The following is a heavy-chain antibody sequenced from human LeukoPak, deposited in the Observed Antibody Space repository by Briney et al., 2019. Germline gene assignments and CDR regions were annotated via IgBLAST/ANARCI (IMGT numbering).Heavy chain of an antibody. V-gene: IGHV3-7*03. Sequence: GGSLRLSCAASGFVFSSYWMTRVRQAPGKGLEWVASINDGGSGKYYVDSVKGRFTISRDNAQKSLYLEMHSLRAEDTAVYYCARAVTSTEGYWGQGTLVTVSS. CDR3: ARAVTSTEGY. D-gene: IGHD4-17*01. CDR1: GFVFSSYW. J-gene: IGHJ4*02. CDR2: INDGGSGK.